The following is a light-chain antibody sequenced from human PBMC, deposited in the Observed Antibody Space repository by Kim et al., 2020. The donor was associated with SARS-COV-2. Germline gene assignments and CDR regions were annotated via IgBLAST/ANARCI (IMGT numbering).Light chain of an antibody. CDR2: DVS. V-gene: IGLV2-14*03. CDR1: SSDVGGYNY. Sequence: QSALTQPASVSGSPGQSITISCTGTSSDVGGYNYVPWYQQHPGKAPKLMIYDVSNRPSGVSNRFSGSKSGNTASLTISGLQAEDEADYYCSSYTSSSTLVVFGGGTQLTV. J-gene: IGLJ2*01. CDR3: SSYTSSSTLVV.